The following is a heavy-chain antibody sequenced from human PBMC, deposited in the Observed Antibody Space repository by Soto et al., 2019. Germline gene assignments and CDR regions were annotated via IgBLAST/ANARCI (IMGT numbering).Heavy chain of an antibody. J-gene: IGHJ4*02. CDR2: IKQDGSHT. V-gene: IGHV3-7*03. CDR3: ARIGYSSSSLDY. CDR1: KFMFSNYW. Sequence: PGGSLRLSCAASKFMFSNYWITWVRQAPGKGLEWVANIKQDGSHTYYLDSVKGRFAISRDNAKNSVYLQMNSLRAEDTAVYYCARIGYSSSSLDYWGQGTLVTVSS. D-gene: IGHD6-6*01.